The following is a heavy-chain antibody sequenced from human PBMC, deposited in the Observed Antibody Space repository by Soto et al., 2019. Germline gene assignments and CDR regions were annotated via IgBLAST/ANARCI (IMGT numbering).Heavy chain of an antibody. CDR1: GDTFSFYS. V-gene: IGHV1-69*04. Sequence: QVQLVQSGAEVKRPGSSVKVSCKASGDTFSFYSINWVRQAPGLGLEWMGRVNPILSMSNYAQRFQGRVTMTAAKSPSTADMELSGLRSEDTAMYYCATSYGSGYRAFDYWGQGALVTVSS. CDR2: VNPILSMS. CDR3: ATSYGSGYRAFDY. D-gene: IGHD3-10*01. J-gene: IGHJ4*02.